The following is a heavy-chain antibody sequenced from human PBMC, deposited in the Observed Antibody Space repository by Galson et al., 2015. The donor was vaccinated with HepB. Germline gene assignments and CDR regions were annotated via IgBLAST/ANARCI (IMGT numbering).Heavy chain of an antibody. V-gene: IGHV3-30*18. J-gene: IGHJ6*03. CDR3: AKDRGGALDYYYMDV. CDR2: ISDDGSSE. CDR1: GFSFSSFG. D-gene: IGHD3-16*01. Sequence: SLRLSCAASGFSFSSFGMLWVRQAPGKGLEWVAVISDDGSSEYYADSVKGRFTISRDNSKNTLYLQMSSLRAEDTAVHYCAKDRGGALDYYYMDVWGKGTTVTVSS.